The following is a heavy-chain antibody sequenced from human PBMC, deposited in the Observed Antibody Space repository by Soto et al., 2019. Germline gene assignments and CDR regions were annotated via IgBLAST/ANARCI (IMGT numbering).Heavy chain of an antibody. D-gene: IGHD2-2*01. CDR2: IIPIFGTA. J-gene: IGHJ6*02. V-gene: IGHV1-69*13. CDR3: ASVHKRYCSRTRCTRRDFYYYYRMDV. CDR1: GGTFSSYA. Sequence: AVKVSCKASGGTFSSYAISWVRQAPGQGLEWMGGIIPIFGTANYAQKFQGRVTMTADESTSTAYMELSCLRSEDTAVYYCASVHKRYCSRTRCTRRDFYYYYRMDVWGQGTTVTVYS.